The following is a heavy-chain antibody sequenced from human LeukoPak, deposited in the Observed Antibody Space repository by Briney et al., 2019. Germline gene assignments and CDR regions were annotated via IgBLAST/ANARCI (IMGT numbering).Heavy chain of an antibody. D-gene: IGHD2-2*01. CDR1: GYTFTSYY. J-gene: IGHJ5*02. CDR2: INPSGGST. CDR3: ARARYCSSTSCLTPRIFDP. V-gene: IGHV1-46*01. Sequence: ASVKVSCKASGYTFTSYYMHWVRQAPGQGLEWMGIINPSGGSTSYAQKFQGRVTMTRDTSTSTVYMELSSLRSEDTAVYYCARARYCSSTSCLTPRIFDPWGQGTLVTVSS.